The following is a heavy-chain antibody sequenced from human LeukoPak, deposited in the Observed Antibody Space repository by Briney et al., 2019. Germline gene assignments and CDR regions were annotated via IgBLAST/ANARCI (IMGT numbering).Heavy chain of an antibody. V-gene: IGHV3-30*04. CDR2: ISYDGGNE. D-gene: IGHD2/OR15-2a*01. CDR3: ARDNNCDY. CDR1: GFTFSNYA. J-gene: IGHJ4*02. Sequence: PGRSLRLSCAASGFTFSNYAMHWVRQAPGKGLVWVAVISYDGGNEYYADSVKGRFTISRDNSKNTLYLQMNSLRAEDTAVYYCARDNNCDYWGQGTLVTVSS.